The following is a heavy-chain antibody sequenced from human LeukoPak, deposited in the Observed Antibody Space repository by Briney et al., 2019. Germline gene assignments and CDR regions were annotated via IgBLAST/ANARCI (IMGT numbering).Heavy chain of an antibody. CDR1: SGFFSTFY. CDR2: VETSGST. Sequence: PSETLSLTCSVSSGFFSTFYWTWVRQSAWKGLEWIGRVETSGSTHYNPSLKGRATMSLDTSKNQFSLRLLSVTVADAAVYYCARGLGGASYYMDVWGRGTTVTVSS. J-gene: IGHJ6*03. CDR3: ARGLGGASYYMDV. V-gene: IGHV4-4*07. D-gene: IGHD3-16*01.